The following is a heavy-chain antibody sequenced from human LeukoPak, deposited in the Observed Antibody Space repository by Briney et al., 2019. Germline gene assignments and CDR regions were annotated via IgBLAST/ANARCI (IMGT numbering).Heavy chain of an antibody. J-gene: IGHJ4*02. CDR1: GFTFSTYG. V-gene: IGHV3-30*02. Sequence: GGSLRLSCAASGFTFSTYGMHWVRQAPGKGLEWVAFIRYDGGSKYYADSVKGRFTISKDNSNNTLYLQMNSLRAEDTAVYYCARDLMCSRSGGSCYEYYFDYWGQGTLVTVSS. CDR3: ARDLMCSRSGGSCYEYYFDY. D-gene: IGHD2-15*01. CDR2: IRYDGGSK.